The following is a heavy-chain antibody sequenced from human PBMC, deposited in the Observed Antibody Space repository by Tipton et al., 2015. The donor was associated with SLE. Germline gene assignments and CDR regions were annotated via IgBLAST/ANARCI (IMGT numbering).Heavy chain of an antibody. CDR2: IYYSGST. CDR3: ARERASYGRAFDI. D-gene: IGHD1-26*01. J-gene: IGHJ3*02. V-gene: IGHV4-39*07. Sequence: TLSLTCTVSGGSISSSSYYWGWIRQPPGKGLEWIGSIYYSGSTYYNPSLKSRVTISVDTSKNQFSLKLSSVTAADTAVYYCARERASYGRAFDIWGQGTMVTVSS. CDR1: GGSISSSSYY.